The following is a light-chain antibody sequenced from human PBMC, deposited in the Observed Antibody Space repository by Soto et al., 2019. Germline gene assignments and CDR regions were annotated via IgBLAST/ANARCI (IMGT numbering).Light chain of an antibody. Sequence: EIVMTQSPATLSVSPGERATLSCRASQSVSNNLAWYQQKHGQAPRLLIYGASTRATGIPARFIGSRSGTEFTLTTISLQSEDFSVYYCQQYNNWPPLTFGGGTKVEIK. V-gene: IGKV3D-15*01. J-gene: IGKJ4*01. CDR2: GAS. CDR1: QSVSNN. CDR3: QQYNNWPPLT.